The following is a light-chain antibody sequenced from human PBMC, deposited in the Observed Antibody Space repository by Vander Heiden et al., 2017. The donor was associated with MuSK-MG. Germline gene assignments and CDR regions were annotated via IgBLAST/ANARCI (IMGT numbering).Light chain of an antibody. CDR3: QQSDNIPPWT. CDR2: AAS. CDR1: QSISSY. Sequence: DIQMTQSPSSLSASVGDRVTITCRASQSISSYLNWYQQKPGQAPDLLIYAASSLQSGVPSRFSGSGSGTDFTLTISSRQPEDFATYYCQQSDNIPPWTFGQGTKLDIK. J-gene: IGKJ2*02. V-gene: IGKV1-39*01.